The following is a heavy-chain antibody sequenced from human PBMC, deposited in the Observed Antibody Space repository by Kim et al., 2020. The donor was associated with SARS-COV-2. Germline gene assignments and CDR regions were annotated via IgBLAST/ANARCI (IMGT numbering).Heavy chain of an antibody. J-gene: IGHJ6*02. V-gene: IGHV1-2*02. CDR1: GYTFTGYY. CDR2: INPNSGGT. CDR3: ARVVGATGYYGMDV. Sequence: ASVKVSCKASGYTFTGYYMHWVRQAPGQGLEWMGWINPNSGGTNYAQKFQGRVTMTRDTSISTAYMELSRLRSDDTAVYYCARVVGATGYYGMDVWGQGTTVTVSS. D-gene: IGHD1-26*01.